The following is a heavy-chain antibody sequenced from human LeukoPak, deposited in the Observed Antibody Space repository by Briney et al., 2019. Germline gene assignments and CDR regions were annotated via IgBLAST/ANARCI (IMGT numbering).Heavy chain of an antibody. J-gene: IGHJ6*04. V-gene: IGHV3-11*06. D-gene: IGHD5-12*01. CDR3: ARHYVDIVATNYYYYGMDV. Sequence: GGSLRLSCAASGFTFSDYYMSWIRQAPGKGLEWVSYISSGSSYTNYADSVKGRFTISRDNAKNSLYLQMNSLRAEDTAVYYCARHYVDIVATNYYYYGMDVWGKGTRSPSPQ. CDR2: ISSGSSYT. CDR1: GFTFSDYY.